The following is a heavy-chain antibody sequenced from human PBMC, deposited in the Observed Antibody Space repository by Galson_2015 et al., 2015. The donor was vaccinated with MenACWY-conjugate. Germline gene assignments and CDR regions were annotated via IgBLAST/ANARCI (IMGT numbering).Heavy chain of an antibody. Sequence: SLRLSCAASGFTFSSYDMSWVRQAPGEGLEWVSAISAGGGTTYYVDSVKGRFTISGDNSKNTLYLQMNSLRAEDTAVYYCARDGYYYDSSDYYHNFDYWGQGSLVTVSS. CDR2: ISAGGGTT. CDR1: GFTFSSYD. V-gene: IGHV3-23*01. D-gene: IGHD3-22*01. J-gene: IGHJ4*02. CDR3: ARDGYYYDSSDYYHNFDY.